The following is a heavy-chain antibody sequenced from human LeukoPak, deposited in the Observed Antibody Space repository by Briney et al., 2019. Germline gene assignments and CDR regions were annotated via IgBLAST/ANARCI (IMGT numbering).Heavy chain of an antibody. CDR3: ARDLGYSSSRFDP. D-gene: IGHD6-13*01. CDR1: GGTFSSYA. CDR2: IIPILGIA. J-gene: IGHJ5*02. V-gene: IGHV1-69*04. Sequence: ASVKVSCKASGGTFSSYAISWVRQAPGQGLEWMGRIIPILGIANYAQKFQGRVTITADKSTSTAYMELSSLRSEDTAVYYCARDLGYSSSRFDPWGQGTLVTVSS.